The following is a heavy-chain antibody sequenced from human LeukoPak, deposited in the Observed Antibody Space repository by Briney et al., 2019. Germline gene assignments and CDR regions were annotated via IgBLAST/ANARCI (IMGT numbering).Heavy chain of an antibody. V-gene: IGHV3-48*01. Sequence: GGSLRLSCAASGFTFSSYSMLWVRQAPGKGLEWVSYISSSSSTIYYADSVRGRFTISRDNAKNSLYLQMNSLRAEDTAVYYCARDRSGYSGYDLFDYWGQGSLVTVSS. CDR1: GFTFSSYS. D-gene: IGHD5-12*01. CDR3: ARDRSGYSGYDLFDY. J-gene: IGHJ4*02. CDR2: ISSSSSTI.